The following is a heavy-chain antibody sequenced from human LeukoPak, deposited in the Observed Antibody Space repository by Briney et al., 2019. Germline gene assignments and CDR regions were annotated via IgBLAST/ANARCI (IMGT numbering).Heavy chain of an antibody. J-gene: IGHJ4*02. CDR1: GGSISSYY. CDR2: SYYSGST. D-gene: IGHD3-22*01. CDR3: ARGADSSGYYSIFYFDY. Sequence: SETLSLTCTVSGGSISSYYWNWIRQHPGKGLEWIGYSYYSGSTNYNPSLKSQVTISVDTSKNQFSLKLSSVTAADTAVHYCARGADSSGYYSIFYFDYWGQGTLVTVSS. V-gene: IGHV4-59*01.